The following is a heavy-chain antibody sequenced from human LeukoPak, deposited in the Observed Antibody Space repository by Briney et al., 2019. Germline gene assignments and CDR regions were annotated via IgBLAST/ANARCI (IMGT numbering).Heavy chain of an antibody. V-gene: IGHV4-39*07. D-gene: IGHD3-10*01. CDR3: ARERHYTMDV. J-gene: IGHJ6*02. Sequence: SETLPLTCSVAGDSISSRSYYWGWIRQPPGEGLEWIGSIYYGGSTYYNPSLKGRVTISVDTSKNQFSLKLSSVTAADTAVYYCARERHYTMDVWGQGTTVTVSS. CDR2: IYYGGST. CDR1: GDSISSRSYY.